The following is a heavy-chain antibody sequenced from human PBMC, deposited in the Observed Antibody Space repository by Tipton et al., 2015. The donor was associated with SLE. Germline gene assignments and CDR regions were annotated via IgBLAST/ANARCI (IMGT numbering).Heavy chain of an antibody. Sequence: SLRLSCAASGFTFSSYWMSWVRQAPGKGLEWVSVIYSGGSTYYADSVKGRFTISRDNSKNTLYLQMNSLRAQDTAVYYCAKDVAYSSEYFDYWGQGTLVTVSS. CDR2: IYSGGST. CDR3: AKDVAYSSEYFDY. V-gene: IGHV3-66*02. CDR1: GFTFSSYW. J-gene: IGHJ4*02. D-gene: IGHD6-19*01.